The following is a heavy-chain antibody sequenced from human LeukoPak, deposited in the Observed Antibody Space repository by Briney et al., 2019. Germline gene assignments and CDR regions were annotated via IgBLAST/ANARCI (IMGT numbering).Heavy chain of an antibody. CDR3: ARHIVLVTAIDGFDI. CDR1: GFSFSDYY. J-gene: IGHJ3*02. D-gene: IGHD2-21*02. CDR2: MSSRSTTYT. Sequence: GGSLRLSCVASGFSFSDYYMSWIRQAPGKGLEWVSYMSSRSTTYTTYADSVRGRFTISRDNARNSVYLQMNSVRAEDTAVYYCARHIVLVTAIDGFDIWGQGTMVTVSS. V-gene: IGHV3-11*06.